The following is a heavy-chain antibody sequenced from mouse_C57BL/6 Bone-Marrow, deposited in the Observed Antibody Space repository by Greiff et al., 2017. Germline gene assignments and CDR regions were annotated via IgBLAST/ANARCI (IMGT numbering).Heavy chain of an antibody. D-gene: IGHD3-3*01. CDR2: IDPSDSYT. V-gene: IGHV1-59*01. CDR3: ARGAVAY. J-gene: IGHJ2*01. CDR1: GYTFTSYW. Sequence: QVQRQQPGAELVRPGTSVKLSCKASGYTFTSYWMRWVKPRPGQGLEWIGVIDPSDSYTNYNQKFKGKATLTVDTSSSTAYMQLSSLTSEVSAVYYCARGAVAYWSQGTTLTVSS.